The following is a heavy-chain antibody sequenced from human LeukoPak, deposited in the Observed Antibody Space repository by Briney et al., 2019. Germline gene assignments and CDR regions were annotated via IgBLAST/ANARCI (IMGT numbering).Heavy chain of an antibody. J-gene: IGHJ4*02. CDR2: IYHSGST. V-gene: IGHV4-30-2*01. Sequence: SQTLSLTCAVSGGSISSGGYSWSWIRQPPGKGLEWIGYIYHSGSTYYNPSLKSRVTISVDRSKNQFSLKLSSVTAADTAVNYCARGGFGDYYFDYWGQGTLVTVSS. CDR3: ARGGFGDYYFDY. CDR1: GGSISSGGYS. D-gene: IGHD3-10*01.